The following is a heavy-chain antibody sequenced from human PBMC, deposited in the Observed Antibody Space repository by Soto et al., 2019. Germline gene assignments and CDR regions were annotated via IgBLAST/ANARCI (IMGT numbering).Heavy chain of an antibody. V-gene: IGHV3-43*01. CDR1: GFTFDDYT. J-gene: IGHJ4*02. D-gene: IGHD2-8*01. CDR2: ISWDGGNT. CDR3: AKDTSCTIDY. Sequence: GGSLRLSCAASGFTFDDYTMHWVRQAPGKGLEWVSMISWDGGNTYYADSVKGRFTISRDNSKNSLYLQMNSLRTEDTALYYCAKDTSCTIDYWGQGTLVTVSS.